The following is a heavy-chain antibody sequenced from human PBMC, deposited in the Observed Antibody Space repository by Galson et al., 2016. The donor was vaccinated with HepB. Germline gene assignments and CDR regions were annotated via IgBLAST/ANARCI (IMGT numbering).Heavy chain of an antibody. V-gene: IGHV3-53*05. J-gene: IGHJ6*02. CDR3: VKLSGHDIYYYYYGMDV. Sequence: SLRLSCAASGFTVSSNYMSWVRQAPGKGLEWVSIIYSGGSTYYADSVKGRFTISRDNSKNTLYLQMSSLRAEDTAVYHCVKLSGHDIYYYYYGMDVWGQGTTVTVSS. CDR2: IYSGGST. CDR1: GFTVSSNY. D-gene: IGHD5-12*01.